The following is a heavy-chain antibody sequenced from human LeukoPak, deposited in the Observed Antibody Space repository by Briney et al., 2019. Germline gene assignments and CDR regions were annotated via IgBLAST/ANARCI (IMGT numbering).Heavy chain of an antibody. Sequence: GGSLRLSCAASGFTFSSYAMSWVRQAPGKGLEWVSPISNSGGRTFYTDSVKGRFTISRDSSKITLYLQMNSLRDEDTAVYYCAKSYNGYESKPDYWGQGTLVTVSS. CDR3: AKSYNGYESKPDY. CDR2: ISNSGGRT. CDR1: GFTFSSYA. J-gene: IGHJ4*02. V-gene: IGHV3-23*01. D-gene: IGHD5-12*01.